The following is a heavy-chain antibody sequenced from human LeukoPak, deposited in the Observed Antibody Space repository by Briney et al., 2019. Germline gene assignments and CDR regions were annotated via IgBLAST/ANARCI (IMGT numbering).Heavy chain of an antibody. V-gene: IGHV3-64*01. CDR1: GFTFSSYA. J-gene: IGHJ4*02. CDR2: ISSNGGST. D-gene: IGHD3-3*01. CDR3: ARGYDFWSGYWSHSDY. Sequence: GGSLRLFCAASGFTFSSYAMHWVRQAPGKGLEYVSAISSNGGSTYYANSVKGRFTISRDNSKNTLYLQMGSLRAEDMAVYYCARGYDFWSGYWSHSDYWGQGTLVTVSS.